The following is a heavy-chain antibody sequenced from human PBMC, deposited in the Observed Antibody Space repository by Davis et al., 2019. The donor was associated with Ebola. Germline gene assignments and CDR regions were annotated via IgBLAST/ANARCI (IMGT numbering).Heavy chain of an antibody. Sequence: PGGSLRLSCSASGFTFRSYAMHWVRQAPGKGLEYVSAVTSNGDNTYYADSVKGRFTISRDNTKNTLYLQMNSLRAEDTAVYYCAKGGVDSSGYLSDYWGQGTLVTVSS. CDR2: VTSNGDNT. D-gene: IGHD3-22*01. V-gene: IGHV3-64*04. CDR1: GFTFRSYA. CDR3: AKGGVDSSGYLSDY. J-gene: IGHJ4*02.